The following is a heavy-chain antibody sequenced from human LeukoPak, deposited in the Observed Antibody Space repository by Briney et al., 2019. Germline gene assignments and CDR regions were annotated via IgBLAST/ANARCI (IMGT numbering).Heavy chain of an antibody. V-gene: IGHV3-49*04. D-gene: IGHD1-1*01. CDR3: TRSRYDGGGYYYYYGMDV. J-gene: IGHJ6*02. Sequence: GGSLRLSCTASGFTFGDYAMSWVRQAPGKELEWVGFIRSKAYGGTTEYAASVKGRFTISRDDSKSIAYLQMNSLKTEDTAVYYCTRSRYDGGGYYYYYGMDVWGRGTTVTVSS. CDR1: GFTFGDYA. CDR2: IRSKAYGGTT.